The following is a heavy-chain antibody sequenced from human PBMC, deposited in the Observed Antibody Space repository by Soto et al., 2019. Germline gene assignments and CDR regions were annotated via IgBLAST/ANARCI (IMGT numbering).Heavy chain of an antibody. CDR3: ARQIYDSDTGPNFQYYFDS. Sequence: PGESLKISCKGSGYSLAGYWSTWVRQKPGKGLEWMGRIDPSDSQTYYSPSFRGHVTISVTKSITTVFLQWSSLRASDTAMYYCARQIYDSDTGPNFQYYFDSWGQGTPVTVS. CDR1: GYSLAGYW. CDR2: IDPSDSQT. V-gene: IGHV5-10-1*01. J-gene: IGHJ4*02. D-gene: IGHD3-22*01.